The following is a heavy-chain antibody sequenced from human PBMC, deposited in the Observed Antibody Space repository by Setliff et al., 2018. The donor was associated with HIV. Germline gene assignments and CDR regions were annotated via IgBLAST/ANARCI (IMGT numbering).Heavy chain of an antibody. D-gene: IGHD3-22*01. V-gene: IGHV1-69*13. Sequence: GASVKVSCKASGGTFSLYAINWVRQAPGQGLEWMGGIIPIFNTANYAQKFQGRVTITADGSTSTAYMELSSLRFEDTAVYYCATEGRYDSSGYYYVPTWGQGTLVTVSS. J-gene: IGHJ1*01. CDR1: GGTFSLYA. CDR3: ATEGRYDSSGYYYVPT. CDR2: IIPIFNTA.